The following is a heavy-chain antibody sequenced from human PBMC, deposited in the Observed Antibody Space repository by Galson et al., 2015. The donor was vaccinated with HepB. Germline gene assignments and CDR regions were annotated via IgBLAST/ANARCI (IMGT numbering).Heavy chain of an antibody. V-gene: IGHV3-48*01. J-gene: IGHJ6*03. CDR3: ARNPASNTSTKWTA. CDR1: GFSFISHS. CDR2: ISPGGTK. Sequence: SLRLSCAASGFSFISHSMNWVRHSPGKGLEWLAYISPGGTKYYADSARGRFTISRDNAKKSMYLHMSSLRVGDTGIYYCARNPASNTSTKWTAWGRGTT. D-gene: IGHD2-8*01.